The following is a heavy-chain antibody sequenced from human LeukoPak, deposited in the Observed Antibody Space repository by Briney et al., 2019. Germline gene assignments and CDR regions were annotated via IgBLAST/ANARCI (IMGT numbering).Heavy chain of an antibody. J-gene: IGHJ5*02. CDR1: GDSMRNYY. Sequence: SETLSLTCTVSGDSMRNYYWAWIRQSAGKGLEWIGRIYRSGTTNYSPSLHSRVTMSIDTSQNYFSLKLTSVTAADTAVYYCARESTRYGSGNYNWFGRWGQGTLVTVSS. CDR2: IYRSGTT. V-gene: IGHV4-4*07. CDR3: ARESTRYGSGNYNWFGR. D-gene: IGHD3-10*01.